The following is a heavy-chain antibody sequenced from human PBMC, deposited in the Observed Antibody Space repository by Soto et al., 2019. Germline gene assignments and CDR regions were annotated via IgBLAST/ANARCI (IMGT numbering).Heavy chain of an antibody. Sequence: PGGSLRLSCAASGFTFSSYAMHWVRQAPGKGLEWVAVISYDGSNKYYADSVKGRFTISRDNSKNTLYLQMNSLRAEDTAVYYCARDVRGYCSSTSCYGNSYYYYGMDVWGQGTTVTVSS. V-gene: IGHV3-30-3*01. CDR3: ARDVRGYCSSTSCYGNSYYYYGMDV. J-gene: IGHJ6*02. CDR2: ISYDGSNK. D-gene: IGHD2-2*01. CDR1: GFTFSSYA.